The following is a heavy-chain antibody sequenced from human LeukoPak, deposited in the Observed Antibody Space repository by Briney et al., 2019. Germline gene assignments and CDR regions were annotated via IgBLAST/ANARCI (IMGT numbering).Heavy chain of an antibody. CDR2: IYYSGST. CDR1: GGSISSYY. D-gene: IGHD7-27*01. J-gene: IGHJ6*03. CDR3: ARETPGDDYYYYYMDV. V-gene: IGHV4-59*01. Sequence: PSGTLSLTCTVSGGSISSYYWSWIRQPPGKGLEWIGYIYYSGSTNYNPSLKSRVTISVDTSKNQFSLKLSSVTAADTAVYYCARETPGDDYYYYYMDVWGKGTTVTVSS.